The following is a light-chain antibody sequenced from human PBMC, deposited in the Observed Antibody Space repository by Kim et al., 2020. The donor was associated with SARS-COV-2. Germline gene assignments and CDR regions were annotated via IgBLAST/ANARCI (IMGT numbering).Light chain of an antibody. CDR3: SSYAGSKNVV. CDR2: EVS. V-gene: IGLV2-8*01. CDR1: NSDVDVSNF. Sequence: GQSLTISCVGPNSDVDVSNFVSGYQQHPDKAPKLMIYEVSQRPSGVPDRFSGSKSGNTASLTVSGLQAEDEADYYCSSYAGSKNVVFGGGTNVTVL. J-gene: IGLJ2*01.